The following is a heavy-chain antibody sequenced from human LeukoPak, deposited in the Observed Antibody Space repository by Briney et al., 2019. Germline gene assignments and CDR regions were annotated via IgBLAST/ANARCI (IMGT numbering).Heavy chain of an antibody. CDR1: GYTFTIYY. D-gene: IGHD1-26*01. V-gene: IGHV1-46*01. Sequence: ASVKVSCKASGYTFTIYYMHWVRQAPGQGLEWMGIINPSGGSTTYAQKFQGRVTMTRDTSTSTVYMELSSLRSDDTAVYYCARDPEWELPDYWGQGTLVTVSS. J-gene: IGHJ4*02. CDR3: ARDPEWELPDY. CDR2: INPSGGST.